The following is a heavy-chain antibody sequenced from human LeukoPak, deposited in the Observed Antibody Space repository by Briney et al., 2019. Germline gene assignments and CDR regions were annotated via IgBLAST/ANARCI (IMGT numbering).Heavy chain of an antibody. CDR1: GYTFTGYY. CDR2: INPNSGGT. Sequence: ASVKVSCKASGYTFTGYYMHWLRQAPGQGLEWMGWINPNSGGTNYAQKFQGRVTMTRDTSISTAYMELSRLRSDDTAVYYCATRTTVTPKAYFDYWGQGTLVTVSS. V-gene: IGHV1-2*02. CDR3: ATRTTVTPKAYFDY. J-gene: IGHJ4*02. D-gene: IGHD4-11*01.